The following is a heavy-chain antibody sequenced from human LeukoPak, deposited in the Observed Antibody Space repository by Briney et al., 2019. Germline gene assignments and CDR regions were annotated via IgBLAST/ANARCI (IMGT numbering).Heavy chain of an antibody. D-gene: IGHD5-12*01. J-gene: IGHJ4*02. CDR2: INPNSGGT. CDR3: ARAGSGYSGYGNY. Sequence: ASVRVFCKASGYTFTGYYMHWVRQAPGQGLEWMGWINPNSGGTNYAQKFQGRVTMTRDTSISTAYMELSRLRSDDTAVYYCARAGSGYSGYGNYWSEGSLVTVSS. CDR1: GYTFTGYY. V-gene: IGHV1-2*02.